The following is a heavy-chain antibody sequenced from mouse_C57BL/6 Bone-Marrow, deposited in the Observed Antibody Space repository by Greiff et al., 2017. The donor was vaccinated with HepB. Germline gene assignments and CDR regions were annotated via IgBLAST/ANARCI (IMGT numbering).Heavy chain of an antibody. D-gene: IGHD1-1*01. CDR2: IYPRSGNT. J-gene: IGHJ4*01. CDR1: GYTFTSYG. V-gene: IGHV1-81*01. Sequence: VQLQQSGAELARPGASVKLSCKASGYTFTSYGISWVKQRAGQGLEWIGEIYPRSGNTYYNEKFKGKATLTADKASSTAYMQLSSLTSEDSAVYFCASYYGSSYAYYAMDYWGQGTSVTVSS. CDR3: ASYYGSSYAYYAMDY.